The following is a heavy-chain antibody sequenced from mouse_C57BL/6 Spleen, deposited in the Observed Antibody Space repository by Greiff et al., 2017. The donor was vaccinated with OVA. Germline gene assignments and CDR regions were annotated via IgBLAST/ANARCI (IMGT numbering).Heavy chain of an antibody. D-gene: IGHD2-1*01. CDR3: ARESKSGDGNYVGYWYFDV. V-gene: IGHV1-81*01. CDR1: GYTFTSYG. J-gene: IGHJ1*03. Sequence: VKVVESGAELARPGASVKLSCKASGYTFTSYGISWVKQRTGQGLEWIGEIYPRSGNTYYNEKFKGKATLTADKSSSTAYMELRSLTSEDSAVYFCARESKSGDGNYVGYWYFDVWGTGTTVTVSS. CDR2: IYPRSGNT.